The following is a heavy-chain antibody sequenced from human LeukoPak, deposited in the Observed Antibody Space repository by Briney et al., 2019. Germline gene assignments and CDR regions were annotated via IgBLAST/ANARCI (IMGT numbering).Heavy chain of an antibody. V-gene: IGHV1-18*01. CDR3: ARDSALGFLEWLLDNWFDP. J-gene: IGHJ5*02. CDR2: ITVYNGDI. D-gene: IGHD3-3*01. Sequence: ASVKVSCKASGYSFSNSGITWVRQAPGQGLEWMGWITVYNGDINYAQKFQGRVIMTTDTSTSTAYMELRSLRSDDTAVYYCARDSALGFLEWLLDNWFDPWGQGTLVTVSS. CDR1: GYSFSNSG.